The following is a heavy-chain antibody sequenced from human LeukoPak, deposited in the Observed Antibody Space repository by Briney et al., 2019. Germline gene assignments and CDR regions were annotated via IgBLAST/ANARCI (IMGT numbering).Heavy chain of an antibody. D-gene: IGHD2/OR15-2a*01. CDR1: GYTFTSYG. CDR3: ARVSMDTSYFDY. Sequence: ASVKVSSKASGYTFTSYGISWVRQAPGQGLEWMGWISAYNGNTNYAQKLQGRVTMNTDTSTSTAYMELRSLRSDDTAVYYCARVSMDTSYFDYWGQGTLVTVSS. V-gene: IGHV1-18*04. J-gene: IGHJ4*02. CDR2: ISAYNGNT.